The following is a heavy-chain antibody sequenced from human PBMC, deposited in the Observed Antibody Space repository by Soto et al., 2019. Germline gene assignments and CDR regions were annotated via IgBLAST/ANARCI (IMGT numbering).Heavy chain of an antibody. CDR1: GDSVSTNSYS. CDR2: IYSSENT. J-gene: IGHJ4*02. D-gene: IGHD4-4*01. CDR3: ARGMTTVTTLDY. Sequence: SETLSLTCTVSGDSVSTNSYSWGWIRQSPGKGLEWIGTIYSSENTYYNPSLLSRVTISVDRSKNQFSLKLSSVTAADTAVYYCARGMTTVTTLDYWGQGTLVTVSS. V-gene: IGHV4-39*07.